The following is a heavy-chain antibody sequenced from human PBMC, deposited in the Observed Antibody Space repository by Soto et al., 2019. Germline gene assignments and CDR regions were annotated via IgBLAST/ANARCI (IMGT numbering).Heavy chain of an antibody. CDR2: INHSGST. D-gene: IGHD6-13*01. Sequence: PSETLSLTCAVYGGSLSGYYWSWIRQPPGKGLEWIGEINHSGSTNYNPSLKSRVTISVDTSKNQFSLKLSSVTAADTAVYYCARGRATAAGHYYYYYGMDVWGQGTTVTVSS. CDR1: GGSLSGYY. V-gene: IGHV4-34*01. J-gene: IGHJ6*02. CDR3: ARGRATAAGHYYYYYGMDV.